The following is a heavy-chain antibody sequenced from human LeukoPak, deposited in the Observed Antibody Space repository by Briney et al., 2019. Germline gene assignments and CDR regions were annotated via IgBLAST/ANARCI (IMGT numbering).Heavy chain of an antibody. Sequence: PGGSLRLSCAASGFTFSSYAMSWVRQAPGKGLEWVSAISNSGGSTYYADSVKGRFAISRDNSKNTLYLQMNSLRAEDTAVYYCAKGLDPLFDYWGQGSLVTVSS. CDR2: ISNSGGST. CDR1: GFTFSSYA. V-gene: IGHV3-23*01. J-gene: IGHJ4*02. CDR3: AKGLDPLFDY.